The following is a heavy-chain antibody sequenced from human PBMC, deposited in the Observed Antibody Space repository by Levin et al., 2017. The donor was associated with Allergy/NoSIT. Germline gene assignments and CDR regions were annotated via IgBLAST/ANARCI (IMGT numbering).Heavy chain of an antibody. Sequence: ASVKVSCKASGYTFTSYGISWVRQAPGQGLEWMGWISAYNGNTNYAQKLQGRVTMTTDTSTSTAYMELRSLRSDDTAVYYCARDEGVRYYYGSGSYYSPHAFDIWGQGTMVTVSS. CDR3: ARDEGVRYYYGSGSYYSPHAFDI. J-gene: IGHJ3*02. D-gene: IGHD3-10*01. CDR1: GYTFTSYG. V-gene: IGHV1-18*01. CDR2: ISAYNGNT.